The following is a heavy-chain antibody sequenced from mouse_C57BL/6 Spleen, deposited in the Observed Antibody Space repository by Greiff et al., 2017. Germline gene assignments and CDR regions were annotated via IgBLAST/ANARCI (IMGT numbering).Heavy chain of an antibody. D-gene: IGHD1-1*01. V-gene: IGHV1-80*01. CDR1: GYAFSSYW. CDR2: IYPGDGDT. J-gene: IGHJ2*01. CDR3: ARGAILLRYFDY. Sequence: VKLQESGAELVKPGASVKISCKASGYAFSSYWMNWVKQRPGKGLEWIGQIYPGDGDTNYNGKFKGKATLTADKSSSTAYMQLSSLTSEDSAVYFCARGAILLRYFDYWGQGTTLTVSS.